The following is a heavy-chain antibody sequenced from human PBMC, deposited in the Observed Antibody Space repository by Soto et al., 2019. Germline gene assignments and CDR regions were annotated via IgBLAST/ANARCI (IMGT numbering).Heavy chain of an antibody. CDR2: INSDGSGT. V-gene: IGHV3-74*01. CDR1: GFSFSSYW. D-gene: IGHD3-3*01. J-gene: IGHJ4*02. CDR3: ATLNSFGSGY. Sequence: SLRLSCAASGFSFSSYWMHWVRQGAGKGLVWFSQINSDGSGTIYADSVKGRFTISRDNAKNTVYLQMNSLRAEDTAMYYCATLNSFGSGYWGQGTQVTVSS.